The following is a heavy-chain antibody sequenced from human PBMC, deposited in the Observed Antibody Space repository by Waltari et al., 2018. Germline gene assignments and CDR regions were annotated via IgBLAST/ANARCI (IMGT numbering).Heavy chain of an antibody. CDR2: ISSSYCGT. D-gene: IGHD2-15*01. V-gene: IGHV1-2*02. CDR1: GNSFTDYS. CDR3: ARSSGGTTAIGLDY. J-gene: IGHJ4*02. Sequence: QVQLVQSGAEVKKPGASGMVYCKTSGNSFTDYSIHWVRLAPGQGLEWMGWISSSYCGTKYAQKCQGRVTMTRDTSIRTAYMELSSLKSDDTAVYYCARSSGGTTAIGLDYWGLGTLVTVSS.